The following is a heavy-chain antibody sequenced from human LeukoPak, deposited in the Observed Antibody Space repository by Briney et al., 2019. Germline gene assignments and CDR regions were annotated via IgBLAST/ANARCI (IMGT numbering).Heavy chain of an antibody. CDR2: IYGGSST. Sequence: GGSLRLSCAASGVTDSSTYMSWVRQAPGKGLEWVSVIYGGSSTYNADSVKGRFTISRDNSKNTLFLQMNSLRAEDTAVYYCARASKVEAFDVWGQGTMVTVSS. V-gene: IGHV3-66*01. D-gene: IGHD2-15*01. J-gene: IGHJ3*01. CDR3: ARASKVEAFDV. CDR1: GVTDSSTY.